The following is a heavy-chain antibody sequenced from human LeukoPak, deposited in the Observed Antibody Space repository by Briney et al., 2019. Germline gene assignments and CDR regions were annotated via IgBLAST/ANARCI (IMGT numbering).Heavy chain of an antibody. CDR2: INPSGGST. Sequence: ASVKDSCKASGYTFTSYYMHWVRQAPGQGLEWMGIINPSGGSTSYAQKFQGRVTMTRDTSISTAYMELSRLRSDDTAVYYCARDRTMVRGVMGYWGQGTLVTVSS. CDR3: ARDRTMVRGVMGY. J-gene: IGHJ4*02. V-gene: IGHV1-46*01. D-gene: IGHD3-10*01. CDR1: GYTFTSYY.